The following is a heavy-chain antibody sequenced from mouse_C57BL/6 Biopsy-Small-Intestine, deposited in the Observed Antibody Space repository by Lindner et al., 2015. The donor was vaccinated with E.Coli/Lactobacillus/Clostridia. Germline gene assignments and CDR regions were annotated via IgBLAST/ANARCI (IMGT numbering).Heavy chain of an antibody. J-gene: IGHJ4*01. CDR1: GYTFTDFW. CDR3: ARDPWNYDWFDP. Sequence: SVKVSCKASGYTFTDFWIHWVRQAPGQGLEWMGRIYPKTGGTNYAQKFQGRVTMTRDTSINTVYMELSSLRSDDTAVYYCARDPWNYDWFDPWGQGTLVTVSS. D-gene: IGHD1-1*01. V-gene: IGHV1-64*01. CDR2: IYPKTGGT.